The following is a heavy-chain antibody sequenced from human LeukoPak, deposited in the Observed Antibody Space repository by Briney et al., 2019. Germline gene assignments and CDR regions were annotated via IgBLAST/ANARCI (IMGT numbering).Heavy chain of an antibody. CDR3: ARSLKGYSGYEGHYYYGMDV. CDR2: ISSSSSYI. V-gene: IGHV3-21*01. Sequence: GGSLRLSCAASGFTFSSYSMNWVRQAPGKGLEWVSSISSSSSYIYYADSVKGRFTISRDNAKNSLYLQMNSLRAEDTAVYYCARSLKGYSGYEGHYYYGMDVWGQGTTVTVSS. D-gene: IGHD5-12*01. J-gene: IGHJ6*02. CDR1: GFTFSSYS.